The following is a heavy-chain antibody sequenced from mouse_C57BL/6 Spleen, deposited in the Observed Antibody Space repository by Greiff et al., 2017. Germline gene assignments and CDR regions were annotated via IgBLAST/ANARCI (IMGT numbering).Heavy chain of an antibody. D-gene: IGHD1-1*01. J-gene: IGHJ2*01. CDR3: AREEDGSSLYYFDY. CDR1: GYTFTSYW. V-gene: IGHV1-64*01. Sequence: QVQLQQPGAELVKPGASVKLSCKASGYTFTSYWMHWVKQRPGQGLEWIGMIHPNSGSTNYNEKFKSKATLTVDKSSSTAYMQLSSLTSEDSAVYYCAREEDGSSLYYFDYWGQGTTLTVSS. CDR2: IHPNSGST.